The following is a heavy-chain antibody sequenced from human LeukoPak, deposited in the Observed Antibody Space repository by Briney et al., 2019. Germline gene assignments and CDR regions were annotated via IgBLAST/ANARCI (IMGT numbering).Heavy chain of an antibody. CDR1: GGTFTGYY. CDR3: ARSSRTGWGSYSNYYYYMDV. J-gene: IGHJ6*03. D-gene: IGHD1-26*01. V-gene: IGHV1-2*02. CDR2: SNPNSGGT. Sequence: ASVKVYCKASGGTFTGYYMHWVRQAPGLGLEWMGWSNPNSGGTNYAQKFQGRVTMTRDTSISTAYMELSRLRSDDTAVYYCARSSRTGWGSYSNYYYYMDVWGKGTTVTVSS.